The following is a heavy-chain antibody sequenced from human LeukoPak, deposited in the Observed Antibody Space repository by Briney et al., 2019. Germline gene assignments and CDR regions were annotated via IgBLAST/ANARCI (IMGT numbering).Heavy chain of an antibody. V-gene: IGHV3-30*02. J-gene: IGHJ4*02. CDR2: IWYDGSNK. Sequence: GGSLRLSCAASGFIFSSYGMHWVRQAPGKGLEWVAVIWYDGSNKYYADSVKGRFTISRDNSKNTLFLQMNSLRPDDTAVYYCAKRGHYSINWYHYFDYWGQGTLVTVSS. D-gene: IGHD6-13*01. CDR3: AKRGHYSINWYHYFDY. CDR1: GFIFSSYG.